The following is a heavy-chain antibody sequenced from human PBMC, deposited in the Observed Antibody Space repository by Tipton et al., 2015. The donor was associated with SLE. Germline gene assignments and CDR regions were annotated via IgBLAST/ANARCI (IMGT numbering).Heavy chain of an antibody. CDR3: ARTDSGNDLFVFDS. Sequence: TLSLTCTVSGGSVSRYYWGWIRQPAGKGLEWIGHIYYTGTTNYSPSLKSRLTISVDTSKNQFSLKLNSVTAADTAVYYCARTDSGNDLFVFDSWGLGTLVTVSS. D-gene: IGHD1-26*01. J-gene: IGHJ4*02. V-gene: IGHV4-59*02. CDR2: IYYTGTT. CDR1: GGSVSRYY.